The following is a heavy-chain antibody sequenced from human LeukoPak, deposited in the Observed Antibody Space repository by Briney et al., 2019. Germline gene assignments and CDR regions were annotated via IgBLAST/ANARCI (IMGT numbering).Heavy chain of an antibody. J-gene: IGHJ4*02. CDR2: INPNSGGT. Sequence: GASVKVSCKASGYTFTGYYMHWVRQAPGQGLEWMGWINPNSGGTSYAQKFQGRVTMTRDTSISTAYMELSRLRSDDTAVYYCARSLFSGSYLDYWGQGTLVTVSS. D-gene: IGHD1-26*01. CDR3: ARSLFSGSYLDY. CDR1: GYTFTGYY. V-gene: IGHV1-2*02.